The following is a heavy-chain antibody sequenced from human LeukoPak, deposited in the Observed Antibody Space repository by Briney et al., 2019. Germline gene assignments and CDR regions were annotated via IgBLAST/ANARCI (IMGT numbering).Heavy chain of an antibody. D-gene: IGHD3-22*01. Sequence: SETLSLTCTVSGGSTSSGGYYWSWIRQYPGRGLEWIGYISYSGSTYYNPSLRSRVTISEDTSKNQFSLNLNSVTAADTAVYYCARHGGEQLGYYESSGYFDYWGQGILVTVSS. V-gene: IGHV4-31*03. CDR3: ARHGGEQLGYYESSGYFDY. J-gene: IGHJ4*02. CDR2: ISYSGST. CDR1: GGSTSSGGYY.